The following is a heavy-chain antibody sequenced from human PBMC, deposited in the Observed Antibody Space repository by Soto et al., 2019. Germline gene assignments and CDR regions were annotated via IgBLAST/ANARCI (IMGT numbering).Heavy chain of an antibody. CDR3: ASTIAAAYFRGSQNWFEP. Sequence: ASVKVSCKASGYTFTSYDINWVRQATGQGLEWMGWMNPNSGNTGYAQKFQGRVTMTRNTSISTAYMELSSLRSEDTAVYYCASTIAAAYFRGSQNWFEPWGQGTRFTVSS. CDR2: MNPNSGNT. V-gene: IGHV1-8*01. J-gene: IGHJ5*02. D-gene: IGHD6-13*01. CDR1: GYTFTSYD.